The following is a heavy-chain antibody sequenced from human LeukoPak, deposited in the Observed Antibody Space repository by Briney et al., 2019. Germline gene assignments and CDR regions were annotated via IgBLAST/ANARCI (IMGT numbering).Heavy chain of an antibody. Sequence: ASVKVSCKASGYTLTNYDINWVRQATGQGLEWMGYMNPNSGNTGYAQKFQDRVTITSGTSISTAYMELSSLRSDDTAVYYCAREGLDYWGQGTLVTVSS. J-gene: IGHJ4*02. CDR2: MNPNSGNT. CDR3: AREGLDY. CDR1: GYTLTNYD. V-gene: IGHV1-8*03.